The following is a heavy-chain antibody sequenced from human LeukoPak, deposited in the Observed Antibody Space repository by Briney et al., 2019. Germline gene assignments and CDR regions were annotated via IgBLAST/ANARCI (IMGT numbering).Heavy chain of an antibody. CDR2: IDHSGTT. V-gene: IGHV4-34*01. D-gene: IGHD2-2*01. Sequence: SETLSPGCTLYTALLPRDSCGCNSQSQGKGLDWLGEIDHSGTTKYNPSLKSRATISADPSTKQVSLKLTSVTAADTAIYYCARGRAPTTSCLGSWGQGTLVTVSS. J-gene: IGHJ5*02. CDR1: TALLPRDS. CDR3: ARGRAPTTSCLGS.